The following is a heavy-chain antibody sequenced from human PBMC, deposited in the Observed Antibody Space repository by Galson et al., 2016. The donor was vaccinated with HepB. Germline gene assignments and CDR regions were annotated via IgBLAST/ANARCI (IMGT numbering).Heavy chain of an antibody. V-gene: IGHV1-58*01. CDR2: IVVGSGNT. J-gene: IGHJ6*02. D-gene: IGHD3-9*01. CDR3: AADLKYDILTGIYYGMDV. CDR1: GFTFNSSA. Sequence: SVKVSCKASGFTFNSSAVQWVRQARGQRLEWIGWIVVGSGNTNYAQKFQERVTITRDMSTSTAYMELSSLRYEDTAVYYCAADLKYDILTGIYYGMDVWGQGTTVTVSS.